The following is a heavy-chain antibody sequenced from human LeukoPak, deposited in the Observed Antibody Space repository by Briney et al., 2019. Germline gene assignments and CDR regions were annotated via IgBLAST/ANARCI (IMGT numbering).Heavy chain of an antibody. V-gene: IGHV4-34*01. CDR3: ARGRSDILTGYPTFDY. Sequence: PSETLSLTCAVYGGSFSGYYWTWIRQPPGKGLEWIGEITHSGSTNYNPSLKSRVTIPIDTSKNQFSLKLSSVTAADTAVYYCARGRSDILTGYPTFDYWGQGTLVTVSS. D-gene: IGHD3-9*01. CDR1: GGSFSGYY. J-gene: IGHJ4*02. CDR2: ITHSGST.